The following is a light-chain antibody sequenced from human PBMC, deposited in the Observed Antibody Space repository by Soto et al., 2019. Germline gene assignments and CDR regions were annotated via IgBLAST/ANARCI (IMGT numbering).Light chain of an antibody. V-gene: IGKV1-39*01. CDR3: QQSYSTPPN. CDR2: SAS. J-gene: IGKJ2*01. Sequence: IPMTQSPSSLSASVGDRVILTCRTSRAINNYVNWYQHHPGRVPKLLISSASILQAGVPSRFSAGGSGTHFALTINNLQPEDVATYYCQQSYSTPPNFGQGTKLEI. CDR1: RAINNY.